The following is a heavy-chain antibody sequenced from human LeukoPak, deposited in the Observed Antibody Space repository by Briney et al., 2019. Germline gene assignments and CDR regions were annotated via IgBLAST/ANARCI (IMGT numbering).Heavy chain of an antibody. J-gene: IGHJ4*02. CDR2: ISPYNINT. D-gene: IGHD3-10*01. CDR3: ATAMVRGDLTGY. V-gene: IGHV1-18*01. Sequence: GASVKVSCKASGYTFTSYGISWVRQAPGQGPEWMGWISPYNINTNYAQKLQGRVTMTTDTSTSTAYMELRSLRSDDTAVYYCATAMVRGDLTGYWGQGTLVTVSS. CDR1: GYTFTSYG.